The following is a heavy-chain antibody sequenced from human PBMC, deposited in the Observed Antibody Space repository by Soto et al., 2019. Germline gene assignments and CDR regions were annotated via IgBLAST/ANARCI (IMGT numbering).Heavy chain of an antibody. V-gene: IGHV1-18*01. CDR1: GYTFTSYG. D-gene: IGHD6-13*01. CDR3: ARSGYSSSWTPRAHNYYYYGMDV. CDR2: ISAYNGNT. Sequence: EASVKVSCKASGYTFTSYGISWVRQAPGQGLEWMGWISAYNGNTNYAQKLQGRVTMTTDTSTSTAYMELRSLRSDDTAVYYCARSGYSSSWTPRAHNYYYYGMDVWGQGTTVTVSS. J-gene: IGHJ6*02.